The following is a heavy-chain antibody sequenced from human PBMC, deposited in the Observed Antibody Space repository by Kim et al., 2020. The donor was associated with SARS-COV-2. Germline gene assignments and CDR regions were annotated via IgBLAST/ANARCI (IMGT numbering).Heavy chain of an antibody. Sequence: SETLSLTCTVSGGSISSYYWSWIRQPTGKGLEWIGRIYTSGNTNYNPSLKSRVTMSVDTSKNQFSLKLSSVTAADTAVYYCARDIRTYYYGSGSYYNVLDWFDPWGQGTLVTVSS. J-gene: IGHJ5*02. V-gene: IGHV4-4*07. D-gene: IGHD3-10*01. CDR3: ARDIRTYYYGSGSYYNVLDWFDP. CDR1: GGSISSYY. CDR2: IYTSGNT.